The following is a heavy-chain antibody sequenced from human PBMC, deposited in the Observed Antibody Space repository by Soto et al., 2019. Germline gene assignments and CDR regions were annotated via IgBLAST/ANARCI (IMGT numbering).Heavy chain of an antibody. Sequence: EVQLVESGGGLVQPGGSLRLSCAASGFTFSNYWMHWVRQAPGKGLVWVSRINSDGSTTSHADSVKGRFTISRDNAKNTLYLQMNSLRAADTAVYYCARLPGYSTGWTPFDFCGQGTQVTVSS. CDR2: INSDGSTT. V-gene: IGHV3-74*01. D-gene: IGHD6-19*01. J-gene: IGHJ4*02. CDR3: ARLPGYSTGWTPFDF. CDR1: GFTFSNYW.